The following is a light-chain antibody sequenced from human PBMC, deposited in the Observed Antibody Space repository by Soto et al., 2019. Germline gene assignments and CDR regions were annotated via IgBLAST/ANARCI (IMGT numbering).Light chain of an antibody. CDR2: DVS. J-gene: IGLJ2*01. CDR1: SSDVGGYNY. Sequence: QSALTQPASVSGSPGQSITISCTGTSSDVGGYNYVSWYQQHPGKAPKLMIYDVSNRPSGVSNRFSGSKSGNTASLTISGXXXXXXXXXXXSSYTSSSTRVFGGGTKLTV. V-gene: IGLV2-14*01. CDR3: SSYTSSSTRV.